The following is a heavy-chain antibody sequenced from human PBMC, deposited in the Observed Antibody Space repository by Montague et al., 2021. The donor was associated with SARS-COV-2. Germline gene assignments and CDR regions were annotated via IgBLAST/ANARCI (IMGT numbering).Heavy chain of an antibody. Sequence: LSLTCAVYGGSFSGYYWTWIRQPPGKGLEWIGEINHSGSTNYNPSLKSRVTISVDTSKNQFSLKLRSVTAVDTAVYYCARGQPPRITFGGIISYGLDVWGQGTTVTVSS. D-gene: IGHD3-16*02. CDR1: GGSFSGYY. CDR2: INHSGST. V-gene: IGHV4-34*01. CDR3: ARGQPPRITFGGIISYGLDV. J-gene: IGHJ6*02.